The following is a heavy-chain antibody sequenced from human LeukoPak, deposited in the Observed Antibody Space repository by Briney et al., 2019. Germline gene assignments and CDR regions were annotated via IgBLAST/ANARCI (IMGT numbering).Heavy chain of an antibody. CDR2: INERGSAP. D-gene: IGHD2-21*01. Sequence: GGSLRLSCEASGFTFSKSWMSWVRQAPGMGLEWVANINERGSAPYYVDSVKGRFTISRDNTKNSLYLQMNSLRVEDTGVYFCARDGECYPWWGQGTLVTVSS. J-gene: IGHJ4*02. CDR1: GFTFSKSW. V-gene: IGHV3-7*01. CDR3: ARDGECYPW.